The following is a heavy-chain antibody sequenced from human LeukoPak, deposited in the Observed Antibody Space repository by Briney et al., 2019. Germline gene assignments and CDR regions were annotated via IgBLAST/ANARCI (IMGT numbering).Heavy chain of an antibody. CDR3: AKGRRESSWNWFDP. V-gene: IGHV3-23*01. D-gene: IGHD6-13*01. CDR1: GFTFSSYA. J-gene: IGHJ5*02. CDR2: ISGSGGST. Sequence: GGSLRLSCAASGFTFSSYAMSWVRQAPGRGLEWVSAISGSGGSTYYADSVKGRFTISRDNSKNTLYLQMNSLRAEDTAVYYCAKGRRESSWNWFDPWGQGTLVTVSS.